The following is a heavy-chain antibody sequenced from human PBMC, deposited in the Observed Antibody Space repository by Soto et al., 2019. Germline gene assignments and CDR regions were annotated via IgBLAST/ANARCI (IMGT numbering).Heavy chain of an antibody. Sequence: VQLVESGGGLVQPGGSLRLSGASSGFTFSSYWMSWVRQAPGKGLEWVANIKQDGSEKYYVDSVKGRFTISRDNARNSLYLQKNSRRAEDTAVYYCAGGGRFTDKTVGYWGQGTLVTVSS. CDR1: GFTFSSYW. J-gene: IGHJ4*02. CDR3: AGGGRFTDKTVGY. D-gene: IGHD4-17*01. V-gene: IGHV3-7*04. CDR2: IKQDGSEK.